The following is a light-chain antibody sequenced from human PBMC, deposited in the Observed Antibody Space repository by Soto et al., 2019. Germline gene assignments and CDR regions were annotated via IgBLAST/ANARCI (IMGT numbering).Light chain of an antibody. CDR3: QQYNGYSPRT. CDR1: QSSNW. Sequence: DIQMTQSPSTLSASVGDRVTITCRASQSSNWLAWYQQKPGKAPKLLIYKASSLESGVPSRFSGSGYGTEFTLTISSLQPDDFATYYCQQYNGYSPRTFGQGTKVEIK. V-gene: IGKV1-5*03. CDR2: KAS. J-gene: IGKJ1*01.